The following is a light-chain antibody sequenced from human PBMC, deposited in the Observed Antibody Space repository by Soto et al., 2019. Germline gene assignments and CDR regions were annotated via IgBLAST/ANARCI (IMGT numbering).Light chain of an antibody. CDR1: SSDVGGYNL. CDR2: EVS. Sequence: QSVLTQPASVSGSPGQSITIPCTGTSSDVGGYNLVSWYQQHPGKAPKLMIYEVSNRPPGVSNRFSGSKSGNTASLTISGLQAEDEADYFCSSYSSSSTFYVFGTGTKVTVL. V-gene: IGLV2-14*01. CDR3: SSYSSSSTFYV. J-gene: IGLJ1*01.